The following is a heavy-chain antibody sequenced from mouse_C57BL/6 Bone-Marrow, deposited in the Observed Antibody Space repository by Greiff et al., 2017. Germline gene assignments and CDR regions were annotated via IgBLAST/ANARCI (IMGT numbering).Heavy chain of an antibody. CDR3: ARWLLQYFDY. Sequence: VQLQQSGAELVKPGASVKLSCTASGFNITDYYMHWVKQRPEQGLEWIGRIDPEDGETKYAPNFQGKATITADTSSNTAYLQLSSLSSEDTAVYYCARWLLQYFDYWGQGTTRTVAS. D-gene: IGHD1-1*02. V-gene: IGHV14-2*01. J-gene: IGHJ2*01. CDR1: GFNITDYY. CDR2: IDPEDGET.